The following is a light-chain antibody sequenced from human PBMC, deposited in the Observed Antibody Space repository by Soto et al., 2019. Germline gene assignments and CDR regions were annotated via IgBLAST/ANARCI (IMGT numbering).Light chain of an antibody. V-gene: IGKV1-5*03. J-gene: IGKJ1*01. Sequence: DIQMTQSRSTMSAFVGDRVTITCRASQSIDTWLAWHQQKPGQVPKLLISKASSLESGVPSGFSGSGSGTEFTLTISSLQPDDFATYSCQHYNSYSEAFGQGTKVDI. CDR2: KAS. CDR1: QSIDTW. CDR3: QHYNSYSEA.